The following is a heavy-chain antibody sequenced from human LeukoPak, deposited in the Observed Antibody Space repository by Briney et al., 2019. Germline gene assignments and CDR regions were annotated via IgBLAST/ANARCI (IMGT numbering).Heavy chain of an antibody. J-gene: IGHJ2*01. V-gene: IGHV4-30-4*01. CDR3: ARVYQLLNWYFDH. CDR2: IYYSGST. CDR1: GRSNSSGDYL. D-gene: IGHD2-2*01. Sequence: PSHTLSLTRTLSGRSNSSGDYLGRGIRQPPEKGLEQIGYIYYSGSTSYNPSLKSRVTISVDTSTNQFSLKLSSVTAADTAVYSCARVYQLLNWYFDHWGRGTLVTVSS.